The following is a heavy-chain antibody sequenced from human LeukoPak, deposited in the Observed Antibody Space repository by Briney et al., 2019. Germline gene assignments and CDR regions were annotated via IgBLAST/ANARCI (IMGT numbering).Heavy chain of an antibody. CDR3: ARDRSDRLAVAGTSAFDY. Sequence: PGGSLRLSCAASGFTVSSNYMSWVRQAPGKGLEWVSSISSSSSYIYYADSVKGRFTISRDNAKNSLYLQMNSLRAEDTAVYYCARDRSDRLAVAGTSAFDYWGQGTLVTVSS. D-gene: IGHD6-19*01. J-gene: IGHJ4*02. V-gene: IGHV3-21*01. CDR2: ISSSSSYI. CDR1: GFTVSSNY.